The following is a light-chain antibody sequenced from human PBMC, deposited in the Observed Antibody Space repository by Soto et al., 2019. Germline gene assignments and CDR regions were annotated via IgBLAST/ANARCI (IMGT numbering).Light chain of an antibody. V-gene: IGLV2-11*01. Sequence: QSALTQPRSVSGSLGQSVTISCTGTSNDVGGYNFVSWYQQHPGKVPKLFIYDVSRRPSAVPARFSGSKSGNTASLTISGLQAEDEADYYCSSYAGSYTLVFGGGTKLTVL. CDR2: DVS. CDR1: SNDVGGYNF. J-gene: IGLJ2*01. CDR3: SSYAGSYTLV.